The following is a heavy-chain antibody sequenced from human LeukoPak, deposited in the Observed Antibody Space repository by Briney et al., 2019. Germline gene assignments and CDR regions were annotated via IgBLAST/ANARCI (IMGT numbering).Heavy chain of an antibody. D-gene: IGHD6-6*01. J-gene: IGHJ5*02. CDR3: TRPGIAARLGHWFDP. V-gene: IGHV3-73*01. Sequence: PGGSLRLSCAASGFTFSGSALHWVRQASGKGLEWVGRIRSKANSYATAYAASVKGRFTISRDDSKNTAYLQMNSLKTEDTAVYYCTRPGIAARLGHWFDPWGQGTLVTVSS. CDR1: GFTFSGSA. CDR2: IRSKANSYAT.